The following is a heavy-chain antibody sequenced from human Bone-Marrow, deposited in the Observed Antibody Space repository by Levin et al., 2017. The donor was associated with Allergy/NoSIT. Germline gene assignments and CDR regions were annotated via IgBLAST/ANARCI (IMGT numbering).Heavy chain of an antibody. J-gene: IGHJ6*02. CDR3: ARAHCGGDLRYYYYGMDV. D-gene: IGHD2-21*02. CDR1: GFTFSSYG. CDR2: IWYDGSNK. Sequence: GESLKISCAASGFTFSSYGMHWVRQAPGKGLEWVAVIWYDGSNKYYADSVKGRFTISRDNSKNTLYLQMNSLRAEDTAVYYCARAHCGGDLRYYYYGMDVWGQGTTVTVSS. V-gene: IGHV3-33*01.